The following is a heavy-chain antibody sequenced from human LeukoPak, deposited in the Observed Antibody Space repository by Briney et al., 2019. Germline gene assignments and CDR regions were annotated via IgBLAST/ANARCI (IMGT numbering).Heavy chain of an antibody. J-gene: IGHJ4*02. D-gene: IGHD6-13*01. CDR1: GFTFSSCW. Sequence: PGGSLRLSCAASGFTFSSCWMHWVRQAPGKGLVWVSRINSDGSSTSYADSVKGRFTISRDNAKNTLYLQMNSLRAEDTAVYYCARGSSSSSWTFDYWGQGTLVTVSS. CDR2: INSDGSST. V-gene: IGHV3-74*01. CDR3: ARGSSSSSWTFDY.